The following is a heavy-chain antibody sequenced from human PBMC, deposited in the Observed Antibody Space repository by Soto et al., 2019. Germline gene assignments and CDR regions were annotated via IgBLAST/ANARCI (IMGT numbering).Heavy chain of an antibody. CDR1: GGSISSYY. Sequence: SETLSLTCTVSGGSISSYYWIWIRQPPGKGLEWIGYIHYSGSTKYNPSLKSRVTISADTSKNQFSLKLSSVTAADTAVYYCARGHYDFWSGYFATIDYWGQGTLVTVSS. J-gene: IGHJ4*02. CDR3: ARGHYDFWSGYFATIDY. CDR2: IHYSGST. V-gene: IGHV4-59*08. D-gene: IGHD3-3*01.